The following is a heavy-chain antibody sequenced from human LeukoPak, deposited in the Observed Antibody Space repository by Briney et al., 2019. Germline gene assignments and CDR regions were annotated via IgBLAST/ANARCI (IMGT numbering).Heavy chain of an antibody. CDR3: ARGGLYYYDSSGYYSRERGLRFDY. CDR1: GGSISSYY. D-gene: IGHD3-22*01. CDR2: IYYSGST. J-gene: IGHJ4*02. V-gene: IGHV4-59*12. Sequence: PSETLSLTCTVSGGSISSYYWSWIRQPPGKGLEWIGYIYYSGSTNYNPSLKSRVTISVDTSKNQFSLKLSSVTAADTAVYYCARGGLYYYDSSGYYSRERGLRFDYWGQGTLVTVSS.